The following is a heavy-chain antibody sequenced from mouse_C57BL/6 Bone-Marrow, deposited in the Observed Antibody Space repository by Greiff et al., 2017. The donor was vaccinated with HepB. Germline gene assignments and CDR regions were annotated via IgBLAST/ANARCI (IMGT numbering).Heavy chain of an antibody. V-gene: IGHV1-19*01. D-gene: IGHD1-1*01. J-gene: IGHJ2*01. CDR3: AFFITTVVAPDY. CDR2: INPYNGGT. CDR1: GYTFTDYY. Sequence: EVKLQESGPVLVKPGASVKMSCKASGYTFTDYYMNWVKQSHGKSLEWIGVINPYNGGTSYNQKFKGKATLTVDKSSSTAYMELNSLTSEDSAVYYCAFFITTVVAPDYWGQGTTLTVSS.